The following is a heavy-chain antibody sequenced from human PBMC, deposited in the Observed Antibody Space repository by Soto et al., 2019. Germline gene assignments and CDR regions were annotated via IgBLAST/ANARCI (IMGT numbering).Heavy chain of an antibody. D-gene: IGHD3-10*01. Sequence: EVQLVESGGGVVRPGGSLRLSCVASGFTFDDYGMTWVRQAPGKGLEWVSGINWNGGTTHYADSVKGRFTISRDNAKNSLYLQMNSRRDAETALYFCAKSQSPMVRGVIEAFDYWGRRDQFAVSS. CDR2: INWNGGTT. J-gene: IGHJ4*02. V-gene: IGHV3-20*04. CDR1: GFTFDDYG. CDR3: AKSQSPMVRGVIEAFDY.